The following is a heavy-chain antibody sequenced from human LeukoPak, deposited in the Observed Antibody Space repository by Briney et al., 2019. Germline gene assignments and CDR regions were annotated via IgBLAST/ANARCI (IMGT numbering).Heavy chain of an antibody. Sequence: ASVKVSCKASGYTFTNYALQWVRQAPGQRLEWMGWINAGNGNTKYPQKFQGRVTITRDTSATTAYMELIGLTSEDTAVYCCARGIWNSGLYGPYYFDYWGQGTQVTVSS. CDR1: GYTFTNYA. D-gene: IGHD1/OR15-1a*01. CDR2: INAGNGNT. V-gene: IGHV1-3*01. J-gene: IGHJ4*02. CDR3: ARGIWNSGLYGPYYFDY.